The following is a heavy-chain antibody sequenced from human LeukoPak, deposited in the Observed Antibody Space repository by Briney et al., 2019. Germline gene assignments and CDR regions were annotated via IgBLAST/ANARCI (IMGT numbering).Heavy chain of an antibody. CDR3: ARGKYYYDSRRFDFDY. J-gene: IGHJ4*02. CDR2: IIPIFGTA. V-gene: IGHV1-69*01. D-gene: IGHD3-22*01. CDR1: GGTFSSYA. Sequence: GSSVKVSCKASGGTFSSYAISWVRQAPGQGLEWMGGIIPIFGTANYAQKFQGRVTITADVSTSTAYMELSSLRSEDTAVYYCARGKYYYDSRRFDFDYWGQGTLVTVSS.